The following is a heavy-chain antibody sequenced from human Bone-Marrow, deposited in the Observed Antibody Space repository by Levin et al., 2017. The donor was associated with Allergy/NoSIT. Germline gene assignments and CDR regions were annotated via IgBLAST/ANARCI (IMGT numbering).Heavy chain of an antibody. J-gene: IGHJ6*02. CDR1: GGSISSGGYY. CDR2: IYYSGST. V-gene: IGHV4-31*03. D-gene: IGHD7-27*01. CDR3: ARSLGSHYYYGMDV. Sequence: SETLSLTCTVSGGSISSGGYYWSWIRQHPGKGLEWIGYIYYSGSTYYNQSLKSRVTISVDTSKNQFSLKLSSVTAADTAVYYCARSLGSHYYYGMDVWGQGTTVTVSS.